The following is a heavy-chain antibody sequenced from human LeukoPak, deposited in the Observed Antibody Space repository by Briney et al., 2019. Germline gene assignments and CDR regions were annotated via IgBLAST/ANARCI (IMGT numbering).Heavy chain of an antibody. D-gene: IGHD6-19*01. V-gene: IGHV1-69*13. Sequence: SVKVSCKASGGTFSSYAISWVRQAPGQGLEWMGGIIPIFGTANYAQKFQGRVTITADESTSTAYMELSSLRSDDTAVYYCARAGSGWYYYYYYMDVWGKGTTVTISS. CDR2: IIPIFGTA. CDR1: GGTFSSYA. J-gene: IGHJ6*03. CDR3: ARAGSGWYYYYYYMDV.